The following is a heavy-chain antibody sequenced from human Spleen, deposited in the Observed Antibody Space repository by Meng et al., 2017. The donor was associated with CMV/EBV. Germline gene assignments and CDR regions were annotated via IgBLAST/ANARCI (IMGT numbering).Heavy chain of an antibody. D-gene: IGHD6-6*01. CDR3: ARDRGRYSSWNYFDY. CDR1: GGTFSSYA. CDR2: IIPILGIA. Sequence: SVKVSCKASGGTFSSYAISWVRQAPGQGLEWMGGIIPILGIANYAQKFQGRVTITADKSTSTAYMELSSLRSEDTAVYYCARDRGRYSSWNYFDYWGQGTLVTVSS. V-gene: IGHV1-69*10. J-gene: IGHJ4*02.